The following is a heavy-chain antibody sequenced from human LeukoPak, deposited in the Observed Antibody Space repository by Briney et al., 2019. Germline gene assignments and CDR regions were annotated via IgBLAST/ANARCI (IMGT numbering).Heavy chain of an antibody. D-gene: IGHD5-12*01. V-gene: IGHV3-30-3*01. CDR2: ISYDGSNK. Sequence: GGSLRLSCAASGFTFSSYAMHWVRQAPGKGLEWVAVISYDGSNKYYADSVKGRFTISRDNSKNTLYLQMNSLRAEDTAVYYCARGVLHSGYVESYYFDYWGQGTLVTVSS. J-gene: IGHJ4*02. CDR1: GFTFSSYA. CDR3: ARGVLHSGYVESYYFDY.